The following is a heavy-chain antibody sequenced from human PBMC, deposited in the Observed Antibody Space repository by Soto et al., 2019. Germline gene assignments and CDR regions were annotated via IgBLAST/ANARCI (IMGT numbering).Heavy chain of an antibody. CDR3: ARDRVAGIWGDAFDI. V-gene: IGHV1-18*04. D-gene: IGHD3-16*01. Sequence: ASVKVFCKTSGYTFTNHGINWVRQAPGQGLEWMGWINPYNGNTNYAQKLQGRVTLTTDTSTSTAYMDLRSLTSDDTAVYYCARDRVAGIWGDAFDIWGQGTMVTVS. J-gene: IGHJ3*02. CDR1: GYTFTNHG. CDR2: INPYNGNT.